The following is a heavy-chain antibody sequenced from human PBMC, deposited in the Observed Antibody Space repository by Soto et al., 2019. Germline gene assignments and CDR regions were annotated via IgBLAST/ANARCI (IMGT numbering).Heavy chain of an antibody. CDR3: ARERTGTTSMDV. CDR2: MKPNRGNT. J-gene: IGHJ6*02. D-gene: IGHD1-1*01. Sequence: QGQPGQSGAWVKQPGGLMEGSCKASGLNFTSYGIKLGRQATGQGPEGMGRMKPNRGNTGYAKKFQGRVTMTRNTSISTAYMELSSLRSEDTAVYYCARERTGTTSMDVWGQGTTVTVSS. V-gene: IGHV1-8*01. CDR1: GLNFTSYG.